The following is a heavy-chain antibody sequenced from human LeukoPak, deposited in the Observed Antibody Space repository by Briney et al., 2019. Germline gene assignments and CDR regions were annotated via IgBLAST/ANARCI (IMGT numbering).Heavy chain of an antibody. V-gene: IGHV1-18*04. CDR2: ISAYNGNT. CDR3: ARGRYSGSYYGYYYYYMDV. CDR1: GYTFTSYG. J-gene: IGHJ6*03. D-gene: IGHD1-26*01. Sequence: ASVKVSCTASGYTFTSYGISWVRQPPGQGLEWMGWISAYNGNTNYAQKLQGRVTMTTDTSTSTAYMELRSLRSDDTAVYYCARGRYSGSYYGYYYYYMDVWGKGTTVTVSS.